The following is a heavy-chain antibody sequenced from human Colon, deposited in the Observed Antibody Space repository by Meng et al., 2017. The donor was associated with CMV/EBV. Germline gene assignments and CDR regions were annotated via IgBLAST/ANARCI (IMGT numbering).Heavy chain of an antibody. CDR2: INHSGST. J-gene: IGHJ5*02. CDR1: GGSFSGYY. Sequence: SQTLSLTCAVYGGSFSGYYWSWIRQPPGKGLEWIGEINHSGSTNYNPSLKSRATIAVDTSKNQFSLKLSSVTAADTAVYYCARGGTYYDFWSGYRAWFDPWGQGTLVTVSS. D-gene: IGHD3-3*01. CDR3: ARGGTYYDFWSGYRAWFDP. V-gene: IGHV4-34*01.